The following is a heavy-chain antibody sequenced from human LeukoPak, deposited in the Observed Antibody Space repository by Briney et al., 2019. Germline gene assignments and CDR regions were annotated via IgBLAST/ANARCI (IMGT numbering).Heavy chain of an antibody. J-gene: IGHJ4*02. D-gene: IGHD3-10*01. Sequence: PGGSLRLSCSASGFTFSSYAMHWVRQAPGKGLEYVSAISSNGGSTYYADSVKGRFTISRDNSKNTLYLQMSSLRAEDTAVYYCVKRSAYMVRGVIGGGEFDYWGQGTLVTVSS. CDR1: GFTFSSYA. CDR3: VKRSAYMVRGVIGGGEFDY. V-gene: IGHV3-64D*06. CDR2: ISSNGGST.